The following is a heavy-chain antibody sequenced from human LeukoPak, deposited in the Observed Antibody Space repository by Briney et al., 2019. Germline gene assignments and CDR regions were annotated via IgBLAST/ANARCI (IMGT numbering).Heavy chain of an antibody. V-gene: IGHV3-11*01. D-gene: IGHD4-17*01. Sequence: GRPLRLSCAASGFTFSDYYMSWIRQAPGKGLEWVSYISSSGSTIYYADSVKGRFTISRDNAKNSLYLQMNSLRAEDTAVYYCARDGSLMTTVTNNFDYWGQGTLVTVSS. CDR2: ISSSGSTI. CDR1: GFTFSDYY. CDR3: ARDGSLMTTVTNNFDY. J-gene: IGHJ4*02.